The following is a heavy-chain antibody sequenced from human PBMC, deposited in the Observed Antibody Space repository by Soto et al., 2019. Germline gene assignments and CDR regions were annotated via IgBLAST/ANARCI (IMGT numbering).Heavy chain of an antibody. CDR3: ARAVEGTQELWYFDY. CDR1: GGTFSSYA. D-gene: IGHD5-18*01. J-gene: IGHJ4*02. V-gene: IGHV1-69*13. Sequence: SVKVSCKASGGTFSSYAISWVRQAPGQGLEWMGGIIPIFGTANYAQKFQGRVTITADESTSTAYMELSSLRSEDTAVYYCARAVEGTQELWYFDYWGQGTLVTVSS. CDR2: IIPIFGTA.